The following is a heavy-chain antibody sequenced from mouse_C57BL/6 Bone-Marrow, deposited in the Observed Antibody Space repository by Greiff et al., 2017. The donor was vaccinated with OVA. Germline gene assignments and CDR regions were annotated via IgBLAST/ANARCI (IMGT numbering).Heavy chain of an antibody. J-gene: IGHJ1*03. CDR2: ISDGGSYT. CDR3: ARDCGSSYVGYFDV. V-gene: IGHV5-4*01. CDR1: GFTFSSYA. Sequence: EVKVVESGGGLVKPGGSLKLSCAASGFTFSSYAMSWVRQTPEKRLEWVATISDGGSYTYYPDNVKGRFTISRDNAKNNLYLQMSHLKSEDTAMYYCARDCGSSYVGYFDVWGTGTTVTVSS. D-gene: IGHD1-1*01.